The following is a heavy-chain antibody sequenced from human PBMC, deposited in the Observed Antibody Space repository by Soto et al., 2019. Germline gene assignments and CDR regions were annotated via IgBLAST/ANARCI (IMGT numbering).Heavy chain of an antibody. CDR3: ASPNDSSSPYFDY. CDR2: INAGNGNT. V-gene: IGHV1-3*01. CDR1: GYTFTSYA. D-gene: IGHD6-6*01. Sequence: VSVKGSFKACGYTFTSYAMHLVRQAPGQRLEWMGWINAGNGNTKYSQKFQGRVTITRDTSASTAYMELSSLRSEDTAVYYCASPNDSSSPYFDYWGQGTMVTVSS. J-gene: IGHJ4*02.